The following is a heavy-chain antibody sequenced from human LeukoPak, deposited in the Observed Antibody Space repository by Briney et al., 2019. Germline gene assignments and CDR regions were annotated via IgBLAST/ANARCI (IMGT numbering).Heavy chain of an antibody. Sequence: GASVKVSCKASGYTFTSYGISWVRQAPGQGLEWMGWISAYNGNTNYAQKLQGRVTMTTDTSTSTAYMELSSLRSEDTAVYYCARCLGSYYGSGSFSTTSRYYYYYMDVWGKGTTVTISS. CDR2: ISAYNGNT. CDR3: ARCLGSYYGSGSFSTTSRYYYYYMDV. V-gene: IGHV1-18*01. J-gene: IGHJ6*03. D-gene: IGHD3-10*01. CDR1: GYTFTSYG.